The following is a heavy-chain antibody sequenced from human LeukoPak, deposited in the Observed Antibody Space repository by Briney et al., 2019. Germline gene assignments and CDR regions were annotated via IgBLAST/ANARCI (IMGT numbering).Heavy chain of an antibody. V-gene: IGHV3-30*03. D-gene: IGHD2-15*01. CDR2: ISYDGSNK. Sequence: PGGSLRLSCAASGLTFSSYGMHWVRQAPGKGLEWVAVISYDGSNKYYADSVKGRFTISRDNSKNTLYLQMNSLRAEDTAVYYCATGSSIVVVVAATPFDYWGQGTLVTVSS. J-gene: IGHJ4*02. CDR1: GLTFSSYG. CDR3: ATGSSIVVVVAATPFDY.